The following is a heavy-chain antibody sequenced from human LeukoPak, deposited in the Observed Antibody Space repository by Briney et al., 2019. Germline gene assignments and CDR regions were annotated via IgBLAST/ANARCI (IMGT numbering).Heavy chain of an antibody. Sequence: GGSLRLSCAASGFTFSNYNMNWVRQTPGKGLEWVSSITRGSIYAFYADSVKGRFTISRDNAKNSLSLQMNSLRAEDTAVYYCARDLGRDYGDLGAFDIWGQGTMVTVSS. CDR2: ITRGSIYA. CDR1: GFTFSNYN. V-gene: IGHV3-21*01. CDR3: ARDLGRDYGDLGAFDI. J-gene: IGHJ3*02. D-gene: IGHD4-17*01.